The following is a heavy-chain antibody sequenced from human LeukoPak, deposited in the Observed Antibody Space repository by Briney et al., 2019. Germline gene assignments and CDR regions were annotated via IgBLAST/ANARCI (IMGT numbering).Heavy chain of an antibody. D-gene: IGHD3-10*01. J-gene: IGHJ3*02. V-gene: IGHV3-48*04. CDR1: GFTFSTYA. Sequence: GGSLRLSCAVSGFTFSTYAMNWVRQAPGKGLEWVSYISSSSRTIHYADSVKGRFTISRDNAKNSPYLQMNSLRAEDTAVYYCARDTHFYGSGSPAFDIWGQGTMVTVSS. CDR3: ARDTHFYGSGSPAFDI. CDR2: ISSSSRTI.